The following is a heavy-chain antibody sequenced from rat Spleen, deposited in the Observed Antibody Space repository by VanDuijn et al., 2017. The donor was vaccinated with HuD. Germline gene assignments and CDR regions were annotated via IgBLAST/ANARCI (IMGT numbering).Heavy chain of an antibody. CDR1: GFTFSHYD. D-gene: IGHD4-3*01. Sequence: EVQLVESGGGLVQPGRSMKLSCAASGFTFSHYDMALVRQAQKKGLEWVAFISYDGSSTYYRDSVKGRFPISRDNAKSTLYLQMDSLRSEDTATYYCARHNSWYFDYWGQGVMVTVSS. V-gene: IGHV5-7*01. J-gene: IGHJ2*01. CDR2: ISYDGSST. CDR3: ARHNSWYFDY.